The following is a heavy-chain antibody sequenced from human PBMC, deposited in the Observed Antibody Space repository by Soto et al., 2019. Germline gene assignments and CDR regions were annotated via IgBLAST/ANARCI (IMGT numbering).Heavy chain of an antibody. D-gene: IGHD2-21*02. J-gene: IGHJ6*02. V-gene: IGHV3-21*01. CDR2: ISSRSDT. Sequence: PGGSLRLSCAASGFTFSSYSMNWVRQAPGKGLEWVSSISSRSDTYYADSVKGRFTISRDNAKNSVSLQMDSLRAEDAAVYYCAREETAWPLAYGLDVWGQGTPGTVSS. CDR1: GFTFSSYS. CDR3: AREETAWPLAYGLDV.